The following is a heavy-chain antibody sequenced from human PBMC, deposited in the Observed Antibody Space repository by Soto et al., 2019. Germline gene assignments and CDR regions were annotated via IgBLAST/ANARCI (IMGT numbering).Heavy chain of an antibody. D-gene: IGHD2-2*01. V-gene: IGHV3-23*01. CDR1: GFTFSNFA. CDR2: TRSNGEHT. Sequence: SCAGSGFTFSNFALTWVRQAPGKGLEWVSTTRSNGEHTYYADSVKGRFTVSRDNSKNALFLDMTSLRAEDTAVYYCAKDSKSVAVSAARVYGMDVWGQGTTVTVSS. J-gene: IGHJ6*02. CDR3: AKDSKSVAVSAARVYGMDV.